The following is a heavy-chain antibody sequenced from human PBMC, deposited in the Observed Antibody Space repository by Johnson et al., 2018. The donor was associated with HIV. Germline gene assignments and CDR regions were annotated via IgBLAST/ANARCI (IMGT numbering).Heavy chain of an antibody. CDR1: GFTFRSYA. CDR3: ARDSPRIVGVPDAFDI. Sequence: QVLLVESGGGLVQPGGSLRLSCAASGFTFRSYAMHWVRQAPGKGLEWVAVISYDGSNKYYADSVKGRFTISRDNSKNTLYLQMNSLRAEDTAVYYCARDSPRIVGVPDAFDIWGQGTMVTVSS. J-gene: IGHJ3*02. D-gene: IGHD1-26*01. CDR2: ISYDGSNK. V-gene: IGHV3-30*04.